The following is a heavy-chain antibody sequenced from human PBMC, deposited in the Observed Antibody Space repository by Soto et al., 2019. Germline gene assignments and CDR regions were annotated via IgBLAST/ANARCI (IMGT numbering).Heavy chain of an antibody. J-gene: IGHJ1*01. CDR2: ISGSGGST. D-gene: IGHD4-17*01. Sequence: PVGSLRLSCAASGFTFSSYAMSWVRQAPGKGLEWVSAISGSGGSTYYADSARGRFTISRDNSKNTLYLQMNSLRAEDTAVYYCAKVAPEYTVTTPYFQHWGQGTLVTVSS. CDR1: GFTFSSYA. V-gene: IGHV3-23*01. CDR3: AKVAPEYTVTTPYFQH.